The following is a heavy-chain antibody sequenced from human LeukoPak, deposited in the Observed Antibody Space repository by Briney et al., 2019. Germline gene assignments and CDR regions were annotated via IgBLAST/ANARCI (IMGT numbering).Heavy chain of an antibody. CDR1: GGSISSYY. CDR3: ARIAAAGDYYYYYYMDV. J-gene: IGHJ6*03. D-gene: IGHD6-13*01. Sequence: PSETLSLTCTVSGGSISSYYWSWIRQPPGKGLEWIGYIYYSGSTNYNPSLKSRVTISVDTSKNQFSLKLSSVTAADTAVYYCARIAAAGDYYYYYYMDVWGKGTTVTISS. V-gene: IGHV4-59*01. CDR2: IYYSGST.